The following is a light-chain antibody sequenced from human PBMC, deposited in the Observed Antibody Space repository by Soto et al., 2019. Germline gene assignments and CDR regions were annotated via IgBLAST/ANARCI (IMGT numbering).Light chain of an antibody. CDR2: GAS. Sequence: EIVMTQSPATLSVSPGERATXXCXXXQSVSSNLAWYQQKPGQAPRLLIYGASTRATGIPARFSGSGSGTEFTLTISSLQSEDFAVYYCQQYNNWPRGTFGQGTRLEIK. CDR3: QQYNNWPRGT. CDR1: QSVSSN. V-gene: IGKV3-15*01. J-gene: IGKJ5*01.